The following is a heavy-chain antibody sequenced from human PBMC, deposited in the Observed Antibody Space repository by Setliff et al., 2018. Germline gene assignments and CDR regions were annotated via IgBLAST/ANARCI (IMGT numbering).Heavy chain of an antibody. V-gene: IGHV1-46*03. CDR2: INPTGGTT. Sequence: ASVKVSCKASGGTFSNIGISWVRQAPGQGLEWMGIINPTGGTTSYAQKFQGRVTMTRDTSTSTVYMELSSLRSEDTAVYYCTRYGDYKQSFDFWGQGTLVTVSS. J-gene: IGHJ4*02. D-gene: IGHD4-17*01. CDR1: GGTFSNIG. CDR3: TRYGDYKQSFDF.